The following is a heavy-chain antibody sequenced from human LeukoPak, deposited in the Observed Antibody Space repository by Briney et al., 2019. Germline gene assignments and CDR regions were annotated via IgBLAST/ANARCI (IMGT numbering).Heavy chain of an antibody. V-gene: IGHV3-33*08. J-gene: IGHJ4*02. CDR2: IWYDGSSK. CDR3: ARVHSASWAYCDN. CDR1: GVTFSTYD. D-gene: IGHD6-13*01. Sequence: PGGSLRLSCAASGVTFSTYDMNWGRQAPAKGLEWVAVIWYDGSSKYYADSVKGRFTISRDNSKNTLYLQMDSLRAEDTAVYYCARVHSASWAYCDNWGQGTLVTVSS.